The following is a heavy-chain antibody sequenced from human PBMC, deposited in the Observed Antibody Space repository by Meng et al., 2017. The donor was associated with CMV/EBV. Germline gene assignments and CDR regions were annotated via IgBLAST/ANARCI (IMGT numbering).Heavy chain of an antibody. Sequence: GESLKISCAASGFTFSSYGMHWVRQAPGKGLEWVAFIRYDGSNKYYADSVKGRFTISRDNSKNTLYLQMNSLRAEGTAVYYCAKPDGDYEHGDWFDPWGQGTLVTVSS. J-gene: IGHJ5*02. CDR1: GFTFSSYG. CDR2: IRYDGSNK. D-gene: IGHD4-17*01. CDR3: AKPDGDYEHGDWFDP. V-gene: IGHV3-30*02.